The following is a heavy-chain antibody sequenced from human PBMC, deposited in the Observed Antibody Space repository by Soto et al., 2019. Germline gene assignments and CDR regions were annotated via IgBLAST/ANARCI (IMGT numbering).Heavy chain of an antibody. CDR2: IYPGDSDT. J-gene: IGHJ6*02. D-gene: IGHD2-15*01. CDR3: ARQGSYKDINYYYYYGMDV. Sequence: PGESLKISCKGSGYSFTSYWIGWVRQMPGKGLEWMGIIYPGDSDTRYSPSFQGQVTISADKSISNAYLQWSSLKASDTAMYYCARQGSYKDINYYYYYGMDVWGQGTTVTVSS. CDR1: GYSFTSYW. V-gene: IGHV5-51*01.